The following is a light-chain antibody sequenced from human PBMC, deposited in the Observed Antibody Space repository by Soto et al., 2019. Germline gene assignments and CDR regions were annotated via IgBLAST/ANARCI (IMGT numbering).Light chain of an antibody. CDR1: QSVSYN. Sequence: EIVMTXXPATLSVSPGETATLSCRASQSVSYNLAWYQQKPGQGPRLLIYGAFTRATGIPARFSGSGSGTEFTLTISSLQSEDFAVYYCQQYKNWPPLTFGGGTKVEIK. V-gene: IGKV3-15*01. CDR3: QQYKNWPPLT. CDR2: GAF. J-gene: IGKJ4*01.